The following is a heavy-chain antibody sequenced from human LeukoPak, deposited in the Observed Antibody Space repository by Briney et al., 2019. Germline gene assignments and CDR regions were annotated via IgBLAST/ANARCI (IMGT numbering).Heavy chain of an antibody. Sequence: SVKVSCKASGGTFSSYAISWVRQAPGQGLEWMGGIIPIFGTANYAQKFQGRVTITADESTSTAYMELSSLRSEDTAVYYCARGGLGFDSSGYSGNWFDPWGQGTLVTVSS. J-gene: IGHJ5*02. CDR1: GGTFSSYA. V-gene: IGHV1-69*13. D-gene: IGHD3-22*01. CDR3: ARGGLGFDSSGYSGNWFDP. CDR2: IIPIFGTA.